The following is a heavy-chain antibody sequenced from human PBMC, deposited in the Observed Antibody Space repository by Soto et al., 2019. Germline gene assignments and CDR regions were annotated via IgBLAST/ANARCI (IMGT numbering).Heavy chain of an antibody. D-gene: IGHD3-9*01. V-gene: IGHV3-30*18. J-gene: IGHJ4*02. CDR1: GFTFSNYA. Sequence: GGSLRLSCAVSGFTFSNYAMHWVRQAPGKGLEWVAVIPKDGSNKYYGDFVKGRFTISRDSSKNTLYLQMNSLREEDTAVYYCAKETGPQGGFDYWGQGTLVTVSS. CDR3: AKETGPQGGFDY. CDR2: IPKDGSNK.